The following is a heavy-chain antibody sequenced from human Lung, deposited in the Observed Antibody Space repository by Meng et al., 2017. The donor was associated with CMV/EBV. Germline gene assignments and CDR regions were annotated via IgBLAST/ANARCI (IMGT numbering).Heavy chain of an antibody. CDR2: IYHSGST. CDR3: ASFPPPGKQWLVTNY. Sequence: GQVRESGPGQGQPSRTLFLTCAVSGASISSSNWWSWVRQPPGRGLEWIGEIYHSGSTNYNPSLKSRVTISVDKSKNQFSLKLSSVTAADTAVYYCASFPPPGKQWLVTNYWGQGTLVTVSS. V-gene: IGHV4-4*02. CDR1: GASISSSNW. J-gene: IGHJ4*02. D-gene: IGHD6-19*01.